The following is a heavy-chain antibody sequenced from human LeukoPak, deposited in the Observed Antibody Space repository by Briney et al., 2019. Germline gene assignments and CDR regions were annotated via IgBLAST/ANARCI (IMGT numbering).Heavy chain of an antibody. J-gene: IGHJ4*02. CDR1: GFTFSSYG. CDR2: ISYDGSNK. V-gene: IGHV3-30*03. CDR3: ARGHKELYYFDY. Sequence: PGGSLRLSCAASGFTFSSYGMHWVRQAPGKGLEWVAVISYDGSNKYYADSVKGRFTISRDNSKNTLYLQMNSLRAEDTAVYYCARGHKELYYFDYWGQGTLVTVSS. D-gene: IGHD1-26*01.